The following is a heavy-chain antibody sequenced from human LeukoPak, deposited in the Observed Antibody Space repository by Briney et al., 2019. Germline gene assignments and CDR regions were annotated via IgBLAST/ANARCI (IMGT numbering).Heavy chain of an antibody. Sequence: GGSLRLSCAASGFTFSSYAMHWVRQAPGKGLEWVAVISYDGSNKYYADSVKGRFTISRDNSKNTLYLQMNSLRAEDTAVYYCARGDPNSSSWYYFDYWGQGTLVTVSS. CDR3: ARGDPNSSSWYYFDY. CDR1: GFTFSSYA. D-gene: IGHD6-13*01. J-gene: IGHJ4*02. CDR2: ISYDGSNK. V-gene: IGHV3-30-3*01.